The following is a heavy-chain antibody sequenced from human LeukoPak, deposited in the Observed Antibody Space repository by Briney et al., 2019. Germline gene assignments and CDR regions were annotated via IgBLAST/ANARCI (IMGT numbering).Heavy chain of an antibody. D-gene: IGHD3-22*01. CDR3: AKDGRGYYDSNGSEPTYFDY. J-gene: IGHJ4*02. Sequence: GRSLRLPCAASGFTFYDYAMHWVRQARGKGLEWVSGISWNSSSRGYADSVKSRFTITRDNAKNSMNLQMNSLRAEDTRLYYCAKDGRGYYDSNGSEPTYFDYWGQGTLVTVSS. V-gene: IGHV3-9*01. CDR1: GFTFYDYA. CDR2: ISWNSSSR.